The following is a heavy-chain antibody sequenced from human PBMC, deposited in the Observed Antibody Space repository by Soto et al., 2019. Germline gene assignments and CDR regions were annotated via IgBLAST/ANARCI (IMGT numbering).Heavy chain of an antibody. CDR3: AKADNGDCGADCYSGYLDY. D-gene: IGHD2-21*02. CDR1: GFTFSNYA. CDR2: ISYDGSNE. V-gene: IGHV3-30*18. J-gene: IGHJ4*02. Sequence: GGSLRLSCAASGFTFSNYAMHWVRQAPGEXLEWVAVISYDGSNEYYADSVKGRFTISRDSSKNTLSLQMNSLRTEDTAVYYCAKADNGDCGADCYSGYLDYWGQGTLVTVSS.